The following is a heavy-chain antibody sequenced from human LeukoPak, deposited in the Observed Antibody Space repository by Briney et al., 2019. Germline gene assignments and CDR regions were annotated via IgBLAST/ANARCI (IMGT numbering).Heavy chain of an antibody. V-gene: IGHV1-8*01. CDR3: AREGFDY. CDR2: MNPNSGNT. Sequence: ASVKVSCKASGYAFISYDINWVRQATGQGLEWVGYMNPNSGNTGYAQKFQGRVTITKNTSITTAYMELSSLRSEDTAVYCCAREGFDYWGQGTLVTVSS. CDR1: GYAFISYD. J-gene: IGHJ4*02.